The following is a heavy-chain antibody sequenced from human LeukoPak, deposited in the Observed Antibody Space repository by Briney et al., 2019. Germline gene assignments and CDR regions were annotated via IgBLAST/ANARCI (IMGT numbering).Heavy chain of an antibody. CDR1: GYTFINYA. D-gene: IGHD2-2*01. Sequence: ASVKVSCKASGYTFINYALNWVRQAPGQGLEWMGWINPDNGNTKYSPKFQGRVTITRDTSANIVYMELSSLRSEDRAVYYCARPARLHSGMDVWGPGTTVIVSS. CDR2: INPDNGNT. V-gene: IGHV1-3*01. CDR3: ARPARLHSGMDV. J-gene: IGHJ6*02.